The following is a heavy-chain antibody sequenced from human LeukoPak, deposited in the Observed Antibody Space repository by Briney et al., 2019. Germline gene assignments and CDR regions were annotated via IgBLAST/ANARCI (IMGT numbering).Heavy chain of an antibody. CDR2: ISAYNGNT. V-gene: IGHV1-18*01. D-gene: IGHD5-12*01. CDR1: GYTFTSYG. CDR3: ARDGYDSGYYYYGMDV. J-gene: IGHJ6*02. Sequence: GASVKVSCKASGYTFTSYGISWVRQAPGQGLEWMGWISAYNGNTNYAQKLQGRVTMTTDTSTSTAYMELRGLRSDDTAVYYCARDGYDSGYYYYGMDVWGQGTTVTVSS.